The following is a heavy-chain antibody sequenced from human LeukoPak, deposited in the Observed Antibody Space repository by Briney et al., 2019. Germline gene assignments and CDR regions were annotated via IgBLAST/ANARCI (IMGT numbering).Heavy chain of an antibody. Sequence: SVKVSCKASGFTFSNSAIQWVRQARGQRLEWIGWIIVGSGKTHYAQNFQERLTITRDMSTNTAYMELSSLRSEDTAVYYCARQYYDILTGHKRDAFDIWGQGTMVTVSS. V-gene: IGHV1-58*02. CDR1: GFTFSNSA. CDR2: IIVGSGKT. D-gene: IGHD3-9*01. J-gene: IGHJ3*02. CDR3: ARQYYDILTGHKRDAFDI.